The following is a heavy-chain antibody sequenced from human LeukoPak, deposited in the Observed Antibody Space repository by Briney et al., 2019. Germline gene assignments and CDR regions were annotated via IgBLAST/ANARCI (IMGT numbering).Heavy chain of an antibody. J-gene: IGHJ5*02. CDR3: ARRAGGGWYNR. D-gene: IGHD2-15*01. V-gene: IGHV4-34*01. CDR2: INHSGST. Sequence: SETLSLTCAVYGGSFSGYYWSWIRQPPGKGLEWIGEINHSGSTNYNPSLKSRLTISVDTSKNQFSLKLRSVTAADTAVYYCARRAGGGWYNRWGQGTLVTVSS. CDR1: GGSFSGYY.